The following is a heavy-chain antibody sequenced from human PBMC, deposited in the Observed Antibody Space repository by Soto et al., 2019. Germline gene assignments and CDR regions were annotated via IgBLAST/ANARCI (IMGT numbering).Heavy chain of an antibody. CDR1: GGSFSGYY. D-gene: IGHD3-10*01. V-gene: IGHV4-34*01. Sequence: PSETLSLTCAVFGGSFSGYYWSWIRQPPGKGLEWIGEINHSGSTNYNPSLRSRVTISVDTSKNQFSLKLSSVTAADTAVYYCARAPLCFGELWSYYYYMDVWGKGTTVTVSS. CDR3: ARAPLCFGELWSYYYYMDV. J-gene: IGHJ6*03. CDR2: INHSGST.